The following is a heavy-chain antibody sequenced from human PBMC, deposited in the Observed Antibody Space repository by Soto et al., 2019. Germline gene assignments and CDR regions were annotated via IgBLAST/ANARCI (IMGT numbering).Heavy chain of an antibody. D-gene: IGHD6-19*01. V-gene: IGHV4-31*03. CDR3: ARVAVAGPGNYYGMDV. CDR1: GGSISSGGYY. CDR2: IYYSGST. J-gene: IGHJ6*02. Sequence: SETLSLTCTVSGGSISSGGYYWSWIRQHPGKGLEWIGYIYYSGSTYYNPSLKSRVTISVDTSKNQFSLKLSSVTAADTAVYYCARVAVAGPGNYYGMDVWGQGTTVTVS.